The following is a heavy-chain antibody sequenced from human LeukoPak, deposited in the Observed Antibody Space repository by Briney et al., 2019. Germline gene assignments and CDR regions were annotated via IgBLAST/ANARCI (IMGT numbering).Heavy chain of an antibody. V-gene: IGHV3-23*01. CDR1: GFTFSSYA. CDR3: ARSAGYYYDSSGYYRKYYFDY. CDR2: ISGSGGST. J-gene: IGHJ4*02. Sequence: GGSLRLPCAASGFTFSSYAMSWVRQAPGKGLEWVSAISGSGGSTYYADSVKGRFTISRDNSKNTLYLQMNSLRAEDTAVYYCARSAGYYYDSSGYYRKYYFDYWGQGTLVTVSS. D-gene: IGHD3-22*01.